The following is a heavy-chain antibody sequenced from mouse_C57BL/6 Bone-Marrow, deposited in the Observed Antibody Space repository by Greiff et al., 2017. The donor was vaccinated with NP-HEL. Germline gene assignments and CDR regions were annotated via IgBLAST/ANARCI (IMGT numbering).Heavy chain of an antibody. CDR3: ANVVARYFDV. CDR1: GYSITSGYY. Sequence: EVQLQESGPGLVKPSQSLSLTCSVTGYSITSGYYWNWIRQFPGNKLEWMGYISYDGSNNYNPSLKNRISITRDTSKNQFFLKLNSVTTEDTATYYCANVVARYFDVWGTGTTVTVSS. J-gene: IGHJ1*03. CDR2: ISYDGSN. V-gene: IGHV3-6*01. D-gene: IGHD1-1*01.